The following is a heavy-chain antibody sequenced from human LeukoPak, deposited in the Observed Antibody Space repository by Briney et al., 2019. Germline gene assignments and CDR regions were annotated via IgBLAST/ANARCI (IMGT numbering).Heavy chain of an antibody. CDR3: ARDGYCGGDCSPDY. CDR2: IYYSGST. D-gene: IGHD2-21*02. CDR1: GGSISSSSYY. Sequence: PSETLSLTCTVSGGSISSSSYYWGWIRQPPGKGLEGVGSIYYSGSTYYNPSLKSRVTISVDTSKNQFSLKLSSVTAADTAVYYCARDGYCGGDCSPDYWGQGTLVTVSS. V-gene: IGHV4-39*07. J-gene: IGHJ4*02.